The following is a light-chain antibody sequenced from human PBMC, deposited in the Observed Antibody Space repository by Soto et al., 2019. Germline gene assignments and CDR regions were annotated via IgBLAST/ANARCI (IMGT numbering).Light chain of an antibody. CDR3: SSHTSSNTVV. J-gene: IGLJ2*01. CDR1: SSDVGGYNY. Sequence: QSVLTQPASVSGSPGQSITFSCTGTSSDVGGYNYVSWYQQYPGKAPKLMIYDVSNRPSGVSNRFSASKSGNTASLTISGLQAEDEADYYCSSHTSSNTVVFGGGTKLTVL. CDR2: DVS. V-gene: IGLV2-14*01.